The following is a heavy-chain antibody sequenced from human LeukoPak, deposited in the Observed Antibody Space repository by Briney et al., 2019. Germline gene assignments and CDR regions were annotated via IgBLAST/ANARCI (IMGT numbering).Heavy chain of an antibody. CDR3: ATVDDLDAFGI. V-gene: IGHV3-23*01. Sequence: GGSLRLSCAASGFTLSKYAMSWVRQAPGKGLEWVSSLSENGDNTYYADSVKGRFTISRDNSKNTLYLQMNSLRTEDTAIYYCATVDDLDAFGIWGQGTMVTVSS. CDR1: GFTLSKYA. J-gene: IGHJ3*02. CDR2: LSENGDNT. D-gene: IGHD2-2*03.